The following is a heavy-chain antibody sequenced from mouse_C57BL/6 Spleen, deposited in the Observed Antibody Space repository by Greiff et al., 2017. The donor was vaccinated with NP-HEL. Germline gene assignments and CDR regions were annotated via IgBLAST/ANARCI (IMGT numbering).Heavy chain of an antibody. J-gene: IGHJ1*03. Sequence: VKLMESGPELVKPGASVKISCKASGYAFSSSWMNWVKQRPGKGLEWIGRIYPGDGDTNYNGKFKGKATLTADKSSSTAYMQLSSLTSEDSAVYFCARHSNYLDWYFDVWGTGTTVTVSS. CDR1: GYAFSSSW. D-gene: IGHD2-5*01. CDR2: IYPGDGDT. V-gene: IGHV1-82*01. CDR3: ARHSNYLDWYFDV.